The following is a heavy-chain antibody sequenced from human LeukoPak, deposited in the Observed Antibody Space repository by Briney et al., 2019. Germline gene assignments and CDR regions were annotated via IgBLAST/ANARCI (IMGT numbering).Heavy chain of an antibody. D-gene: IGHD2-21*02. Sequence: ASVKVSCKASGYIFTAYYMYWVRQAPGQGLEWMGWINRNSGGTNYAQKFQGRVTMTTDTSISTAYMELSRLRSDDTAVYYCASGLWVTAIEEGPIGNNDYWGQGTLVTVSS. CDR1: GYIFTAYY. CDR3: ASGLWVTAIEEGPIGNNDY. CDR2: INRNSGGT. V-gene: IGHV1-2*02. J-gene: IGHJ4*02.